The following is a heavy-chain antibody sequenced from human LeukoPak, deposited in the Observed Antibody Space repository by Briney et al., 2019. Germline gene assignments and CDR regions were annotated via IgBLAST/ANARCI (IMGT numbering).Heavy chain of an antibody. D-gene: IGHD4-17*01. CDR3: ARGVTTNGYYYYMDV. Sequence: SETLSLTCTVSSGSISSSNYYWDWIRQPPGNGLEWLGNIYYIGRTFSNPSLKSRVTISVDTSKNQFSLNLSSVTAADTAVYFCARGVTTNGYYYYMDVWGKGTTVTVSS. J-gene: IGHJ6*03. CDR2: IYYIGRT. CDR1: SGSISSSNYY. V-gene: IGHV4-39*01.